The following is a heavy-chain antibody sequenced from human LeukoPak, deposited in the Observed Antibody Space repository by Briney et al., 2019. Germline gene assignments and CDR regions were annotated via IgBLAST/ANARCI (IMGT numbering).Heavy chain of an antibody. CDR3: AKGVARFGYGALLDY. V-gene: IGHV3-21*01. CDR2: ITSSSSYI. J-gene: IGHJ4*02. Sequence: GGSLRLSCAASGFTFSSYSMNWVRQAPGKGLEWVSSITSSSSYIYSAGSVKGRFTISRDNSKNTLYLQMNSLRTEDTAVYYCAKGVARFGYGALLDYWGQGTLVTVSS. D-gene: IGHD4/OR15-4a*01. CDR1: GFTFSSYS.